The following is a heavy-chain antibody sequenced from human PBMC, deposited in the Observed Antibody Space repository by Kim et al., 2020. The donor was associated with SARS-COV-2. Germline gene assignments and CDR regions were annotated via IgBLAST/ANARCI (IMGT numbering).Heavy chain of an antibody. CDR1: GDSISSGNYY. D-gene: IGHD4-17*01. CDR2: IYYTGST. V-gene: IGHV4-31*03. J-gene: IGHJ4*02. CDR3: VRDRPNYDYGDSV. Sequence: SETLSLTCTVSGDSISSGNYYYSWIRQHPGKGLEWIGYIYYTGSTYYNPSLKSRVTISLDTSKNQFSLKLSSVTAADTAVYYCVRDRPNYDYGDSVWGQGTLVTVSS.